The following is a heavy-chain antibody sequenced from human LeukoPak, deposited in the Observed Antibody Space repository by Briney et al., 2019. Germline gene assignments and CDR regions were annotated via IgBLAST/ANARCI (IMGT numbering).Heavy chain of an antibody. CDR3: ARHRRSGWYYDY. Sequence: PSETLSLTCTVSGCSISSGTSYWGWIRQPPGKGLEWIGTIYYSGSTNYNPSLKSRVTISVDTSENQFSLKLSSVTAADTAVYYCARHRRSGWYYDYWGQGTLVPVSS. CDR2: IYYSGST. D-gene: IGHD6-19*01. J-gene: IGHJ4*02. V-gene: IGHV4-39*01. CDR1: GCSISSGTSY.